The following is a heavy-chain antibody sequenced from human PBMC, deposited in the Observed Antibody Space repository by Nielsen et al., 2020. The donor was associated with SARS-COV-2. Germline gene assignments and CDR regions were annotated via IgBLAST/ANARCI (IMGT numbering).Heavy chain of an antibody. D-gene: IGHD3-3*01. CDR2: ISGSGGST. CDR1: GLTFSSYA. CDR3: AKGSFGVVTPFDY. V-gene: IGHV3-23*01. Sequence: GESLKISCAASGLTFSSYAMSWVRQAPGKGLEWVSAISGSGGSTYYADSVKGRFTISRDNSKNTLYLQMNSLRAEDTAVYYCAKGSFGVVTPFDYWGQGTLVTVSS. J-gene: IGHJ4*02.